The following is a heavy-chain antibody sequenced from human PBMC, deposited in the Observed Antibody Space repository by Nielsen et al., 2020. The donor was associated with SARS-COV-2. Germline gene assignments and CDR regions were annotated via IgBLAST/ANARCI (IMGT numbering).Heavy chain of an antibody. Sequence: GGSLRLSCAASGFTFSSYGMHWVRQAPGKGLEWVAVIWYDGSNKYYADSVKGRFTISRDNSKNTLYLQMNSLRAEDTAVYYCAKGPQDLTLAVAGGPFDYWGQGTLVTVSS. CDR1: GFTFSSYG. CDR3: AKGPQDLTLAVAGGPFDY. CDR2: IWYDGSNK. D-gene: IGHD6-19*01. J-gene: IGHJ4*02. V-gene: IGHV3-33*06.